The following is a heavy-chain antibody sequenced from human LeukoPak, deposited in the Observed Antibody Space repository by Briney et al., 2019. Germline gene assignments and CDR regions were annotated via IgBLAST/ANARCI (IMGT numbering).Heavy chain of an antibody. Sequence: AASVKVSCKASGYTFTSYGISWVRQAPGQGLEWMGWISAYNGNTNYAQKLQGRVTMTTDTSTSTAYMELRSLRSDDTAVYYCARAYISYGDYAGWFDPWGQGTLVTVSS. CDR3: ARAYISYGDYAGWFDP. CDR2: ISAYNGNT. CDR1: GYTFTSYG. J-gene: IGHJ5*02. D-gene: IGHD4-17*01. V-gene: IGHV1-18*01.